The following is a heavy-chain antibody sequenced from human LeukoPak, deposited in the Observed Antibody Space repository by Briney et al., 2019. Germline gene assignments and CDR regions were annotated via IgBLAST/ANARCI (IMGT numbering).Heavy chain of an antibody. V-gene: IGHV3-23*01. Sequence: GGSLRLSCAASGFTFSSYAMSWVRQAPGKGLEWVSGISGSGDSDSTYYADSVKGRFTISRDHSKNTLYLQMNSLRDEDTAVYYCAIGSSSSAPDYWGQGTLVTVSS. D-gene: IGHD6-6*01. CDR1: GFTFSSYA. CDR3: AIGSSSSAPDY. J-gene: IGHJ4*02. CDR2: ISGSGDSDST.